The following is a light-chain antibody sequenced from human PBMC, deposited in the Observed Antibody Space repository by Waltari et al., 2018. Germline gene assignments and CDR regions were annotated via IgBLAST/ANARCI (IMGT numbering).Light chain of an antibody. Sequence: DIVMTQSPDSLAVSLGERATINCKSSQSVLYSSNNKNYLAWYQQKPGQPPKLLIYWASTRESGVPDRFSGSGSGTDFTLTISSLEPEDFAVYYCQQRRDWPLTFGGGTKVEIK. V-gene: IGKV4-1*01. CDR2: WAS. J-gene: IGKJ4*01. CDR3: QQRRDWPLT. CDR1: QSVLYSSNNKNY.